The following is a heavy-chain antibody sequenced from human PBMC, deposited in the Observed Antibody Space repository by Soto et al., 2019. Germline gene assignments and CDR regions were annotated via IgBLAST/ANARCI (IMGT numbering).Heavy chain of an antibody. D-gene: IGHD3-10*01. J-gene: IGHJ4*02. CDR1: GGTFSSYT. Sequence: QVQLVESGAEVKKPGSSVKVSCKASGGTFSSYTISWVRQAPGQGLEWMGRIIPILGIANYAQKFQGRVTIXAXKSTSTAYMELSSLRSEDTAVYYCARDYYGSGSVDYWGQGTLVTVSS. V-gene: IGHV1-69*02. CDR3: ARDYYGSGSVDY. CDR2: IIPILGIA.